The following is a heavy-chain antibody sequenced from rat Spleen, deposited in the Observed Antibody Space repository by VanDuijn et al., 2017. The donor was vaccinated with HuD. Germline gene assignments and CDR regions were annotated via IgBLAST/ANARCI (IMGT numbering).Heavy chain of an antibody. J-gene: IGHJ4*01. V-gene: IGHV5-29*01. Sequence: EVQLVESDGGLVQPGRSLKLSCAASGFTFSDYYMAWVRQAPTKGLEWVATISYDGSSTYYRDSVKGRFTISRDNAKSTLYLQMDSLRSEDTATYYCARDYYDGYYHDVMDAWGQGASVTVSS. D-gene: IGHD1-12*03. CDR1: GFTFSDYY. CDR3: ARDYYDGYYHDVMDA. CDR2: ISYDGSST.